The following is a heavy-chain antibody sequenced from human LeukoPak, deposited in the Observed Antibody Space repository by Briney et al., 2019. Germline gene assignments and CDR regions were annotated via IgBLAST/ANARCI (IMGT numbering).Heavy chain of an antibody. CDR2: IKQDGSEK. CDR1: GFTFSNAW. D-gene: IGHD3-9*01. V-gene: IGHV3-7*01. CDR3: ARTFHDILTGYYYYYYMDV. Sequence: GGSLRLSCAASGFTFSNAWMSWVRQAPGKGLEWVANIKQDGSEKYYVDSVKGRFTISRDNAKNSLYLQMNSLRAEDTAVYYCARTFHDILTGYYYYYYMDVWGEGTTVTVSS. J-gene: IGHJ6*03.